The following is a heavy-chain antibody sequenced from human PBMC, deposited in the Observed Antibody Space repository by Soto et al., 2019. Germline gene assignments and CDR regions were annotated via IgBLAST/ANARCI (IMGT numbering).Heavy chain of an antibody. CDR3: ATPYSSSILEWYFDY. D-gene: IGHD6-6*01. J-gene: IGHJ4*02. CDR2: ISGSGGST. Sequence: GGSLRLSCAASGFTFSSYAMSWVRQAPGKGLEWVSAISGSGGSTYYADSVKGRFTISRDNSKNTLYLQMNSLRAEDTAVYYCATPYSSSILEWYFDYWGQGTLVTVSS. CDR1: GFTFSSYA. V-gene: IGHV3-23*01.